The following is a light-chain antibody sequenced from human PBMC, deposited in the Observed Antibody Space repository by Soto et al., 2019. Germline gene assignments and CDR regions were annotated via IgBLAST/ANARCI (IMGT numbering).Light chain of an antibody. Sequence: DIQMTQSPSTLSASVGDRVTITCRASQSISAWLAWYQQKPGKAPKLLMHKASILESGVPSRFSGSGSGTEFTLTISSLQSDDFATYYCQHYDIRSWTFGQGTKVDIK. J-gene: IGKJ1*01. CDR3: QHYDIRSWT. CDR1: QSISAW. V-gene: IGKV1-5*03. CDR2: KAS.